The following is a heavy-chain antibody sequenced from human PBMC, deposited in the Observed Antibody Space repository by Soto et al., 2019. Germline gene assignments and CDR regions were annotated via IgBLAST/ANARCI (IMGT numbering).Heavy chain of an antibody. CDR2: IYYSGTT. CDR1: GGSISSYY. D-gene: IGHD6-19*01. Sequence: SETLSLTCTVSGGSISSYYWNGIRHTPGKGLEGIGYIYYSGTTNYNPSLKSRVTISIDTSRNQFSLKLTSLTAADTAVYYCARRDSRGWYYFDYWGQGTLVTVSS. CDR3: ARRDSRGWYYFDY. J-gene: IGHJ4*01. V-gene: IGHV4-59*08.